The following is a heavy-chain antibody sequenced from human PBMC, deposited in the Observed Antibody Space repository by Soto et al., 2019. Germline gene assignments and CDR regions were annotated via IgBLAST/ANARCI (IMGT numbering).Heavy chain of an antibody. V-gene: IGHV3-53*01. CDR3: AITGAGYYIV. J-gene: IGHJ4*02. D-gene: IGHD3-3*01. CDR1: GFTVSSNY. Sequence: LRLSCAASGFTVSSNYLSWVRQAPGKGLEWVSVIFSADNTHYADSVKGRFTISRDNSKNTVFLQMNSLRAEDTAVYYCAITGAGYYIVWGPGTPVTVSS. CDR2: IFSADNT.